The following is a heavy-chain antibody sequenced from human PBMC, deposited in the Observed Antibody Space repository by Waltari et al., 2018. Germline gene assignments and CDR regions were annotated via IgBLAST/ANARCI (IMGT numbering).Heavy chain of an antibody. CDR1: GFSFSTYE. CDR2: ITGSGRTI. V-gene: IGHV3-48*03. CDR3: AREYTSSSGDAFDI. J-gene: IGHJ3*02. Sequence: EVQVVESGGGLVQPGGSLRLSCVASGFSFSTYEMNWVRHAPGKGLEWVAYITGSGRTIYYADSVKGLFTISRDSAKNSLYLQMNSLTVEDTAVYYCAREYTSSSGDAFDIWGQGTMVIVSS. D-gene: IGHD6-6*01.